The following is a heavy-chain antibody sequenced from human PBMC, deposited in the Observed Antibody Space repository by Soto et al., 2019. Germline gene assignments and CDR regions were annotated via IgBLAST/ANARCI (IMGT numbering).Heavy chain of an antibody. CDR1: GGSFSGYY. V-gene: IGHV4-34*01. J-gene: IGHJ3*02. Sequence: TSETLSLTCAVYGGSFSGYYWSWIRQPPGKGLEWIGEINHSGSTNYNPSLKSRVTISVDTSKNQFSLKLSSVTAADTAVYYCARGRPFDIWGQGTMVTVSS. CDR2: INHSGST. CDR3: ARGRPFDI.